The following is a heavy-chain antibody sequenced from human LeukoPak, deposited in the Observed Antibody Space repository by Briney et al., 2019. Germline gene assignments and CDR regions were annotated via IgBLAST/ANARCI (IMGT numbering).Heavy chain of an antibody. D-gene: IGHD3-22*01. CDR3: ARRDYCDSSGYGY. CDR2: IYYSGST. Sequence: PSETLSLTCTVSGGSISSYYWSWIRQPPGKGLEWIGYIYYSGSTNYNPSLKSRVTISVDTSKNQFSLKLSSVTAADTAVYYCARRDYCDSSGYGYWGQGTLVTVSS. V-gene: IGHV4-59*08. CDR1: GGSISSYY. J-gene: IGHJ4*02.